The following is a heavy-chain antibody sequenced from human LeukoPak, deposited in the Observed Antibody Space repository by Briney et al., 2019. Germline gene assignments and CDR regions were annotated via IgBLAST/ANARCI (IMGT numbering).Heavy chain of an antibody. Sequence: GGSLRLSCAASGFTFSSYSMNWVRQAPGKGLEWVSLISWDGGSTYYADSVKGRFTISRDNSKNSLYLQMNSLRAEDTAVYFCAKTTDNYYYYYMDVWGKGTTVTVSS. V-gene: IGHV3-43D*03. J-gene: IGHJ6*03. CDR3: AKTTDNYYYYYMDV. CDR2: ISWDGGST. D-gene: IGHD4-17*01. CDR1: GFTFSSYS.